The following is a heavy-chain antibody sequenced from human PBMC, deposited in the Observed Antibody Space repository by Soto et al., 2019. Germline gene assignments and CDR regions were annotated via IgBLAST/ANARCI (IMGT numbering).Heavy chain of an antibody. CDR3: ARGFSAGKGSPPDY. V-gene: IGHV3-72*01. CDR2: SRDKAQGYST. CDR1: GFTLSEHY. D-gene: IGHD3-10*01. Sequence: GASRRLSYAGSGFTLSEHYIDCVRHAPVKGLEWVGRSRDKAQGYSTAYAASVKGRFTTSRDESQNSVYLQMHSLKTEDTAVYYCARGFSAGKGSPPDYWGQGTLVTVSS. J-gene: IGHJ4*02.